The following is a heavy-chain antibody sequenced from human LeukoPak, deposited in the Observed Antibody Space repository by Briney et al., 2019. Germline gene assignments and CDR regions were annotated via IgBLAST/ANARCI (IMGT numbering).Heavy chain of an antibody. CDR3: ARVRFGSGSSVYFDL. CDR2: ISYDGSNK. Sequence: GRSLRLSCAASGFTFSSYAMHWVRQAPGKGLEWVAVISYDGSNKYYADSVKGRFTISRDNAKNSLYLQLNSLRAEDTAVYYCARVRFGSGSSVYFDLWGQGTLVTVSS. D-gene: IGHD3-10*01. CDR1: GFTFSSYA. V-gene: IGHV3-30*04. J-gene: IGHJ4*02.